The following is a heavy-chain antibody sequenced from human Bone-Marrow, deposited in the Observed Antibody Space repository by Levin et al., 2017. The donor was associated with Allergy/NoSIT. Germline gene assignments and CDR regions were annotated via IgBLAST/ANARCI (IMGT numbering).Heavy chain of an antibody. CDR1: GYTFTSYA. CDR2: INAGNGNT. J-gene: IGHJ4*02. V-gene: IGHV1-3*01. CDR3: ARDRCISAGCYLDY. D-gene: IGHD2-2*01. Sequence: PGGSLRLSCKASGYTFTSYAIYWVRQAPGQRLEWMGWINAGNGNTIYSQKFQGRLAITRDTSASIADMELSSLRSEDTAVYYCARDRCISAGCYLDYWGQGSLVTVSS.